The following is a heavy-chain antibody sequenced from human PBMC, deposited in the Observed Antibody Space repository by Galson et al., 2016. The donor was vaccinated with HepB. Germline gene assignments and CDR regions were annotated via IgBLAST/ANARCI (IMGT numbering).Heavy chain of an antibody. V-gene: IGHV3-15*01. J-gene: IGHJ3*02. CDR1: GFTVSNAW. Sequence: SLRLSCAASGFTVSNAWMNWVRQAPGKGLEWVGRIRSRTHGGTTEYAAAVKGRFLISRDDSKDTVYLQMNSLKNEDTAVYYCTTAALSFLARGIMDAFDIWGQGTLVTVAS. CDR3: TTAALSFLARGIMDAFDI. CDR2: IRSRTHGGTT. D-gene: IGHD3-10*01.